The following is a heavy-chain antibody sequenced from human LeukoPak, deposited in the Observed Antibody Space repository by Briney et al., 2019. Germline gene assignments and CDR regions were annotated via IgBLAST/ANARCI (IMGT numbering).Heavy chain of an antibody. V-gene: IGHV4-59*01. CDR3: ARDQGVTIFGVVARGAFDI. J-gene: IGHJ3*02. CDR1: GGSISSYY. CDR2: IYYSGST. D-gene: IGHD3-3*01. Sequence: SETLSLTCTVSGGSISSYYWSWIRQPPGKGLEWIGYIYYSGSTNYNPSLKSRVTISVDTSKNQFSLKLSSVTAADTAVYYCARDQGVTIFGVVARGAFDIWGQGTMVTVSS.